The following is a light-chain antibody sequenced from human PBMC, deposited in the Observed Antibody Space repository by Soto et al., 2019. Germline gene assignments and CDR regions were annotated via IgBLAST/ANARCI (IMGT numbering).Light chain of an antibody. J-gene: IGKJ5*01. CDR1: QGISDS. CDR2: AAS. Sequence: DIQMTQSPPSLSASVGDRVTITCRASQGISDSLAWYQQRPGRVPILLIYAASTLQSGVPSRFSGSGSGTDFTLTISSLQPEDVATYYCQHYNSAPITFGQGTRLEIK. CDR3: QHYNSAPIT. V-gene: IGKV1-27*01.